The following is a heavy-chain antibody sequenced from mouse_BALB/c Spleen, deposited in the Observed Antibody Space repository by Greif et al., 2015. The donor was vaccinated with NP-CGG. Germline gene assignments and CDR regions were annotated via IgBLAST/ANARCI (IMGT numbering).Heavy chain of an antibody. CDR3: ARWDGNYAMDY. D-gene: IGHD2-1*01. CDR1: GYTFTSYY. CDR2: IYPGDGST. J-gene: IGHJ4*01. V-gene: IGHV1S56*01. Sequence: VQLQQSGPELVKPGASVKMSCKASGYTFTSYYIHWVKQRPGQGLEWIGWIYPGDGSTKYNEKFKGKTTLTADKSSSTAYMLLSSLTSEDSAIYFCARWDGNYAMDYWGQGTSVTVSS.